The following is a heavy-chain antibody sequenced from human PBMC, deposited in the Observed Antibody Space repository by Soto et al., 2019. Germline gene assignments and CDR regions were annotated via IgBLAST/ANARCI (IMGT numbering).Heavy chain of an antibody. CDR2: IYYNGNT. V-gene: IGHV4-39*01. J-gene: IGHJ5*02. CDR3: ARHGFRAPPCNLFDP. CDR1: GGSSSNPNYY. D-gene: IGHD3-10*01. Sequence: SETLSLTCTVSGGSSSNPNYYWGWIRQPPGKALEWIGSIYYNGNTYYSPSLKSRATISVDTSNNQFSLKLTSVTAADTAVYYCARHGFRAPPCNLFDPWGQGTLVTVSS.